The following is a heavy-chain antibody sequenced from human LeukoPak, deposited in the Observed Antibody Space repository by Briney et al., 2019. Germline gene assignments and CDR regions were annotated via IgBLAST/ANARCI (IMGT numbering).Heavy chain of an antibody. CDR1: GGSISSYY. D-gene: IGHD3-10*01. V-gene: IGHV4-59*01. CDR3: ASHYYYGSGSYYYFDY. Sequence: PSETLSLTCTVSGGSISSYYWSWIRQPPGKGLEWIGYIYYSGNTNCNPSLKSRVTISVHTSKNQFSLKLSSVTAADTAVYYCASHYYYGSGSYYYFDYWGQGTLVTVSS. J-gene: IGHJ4*02. CDR2: IYYSGNT.